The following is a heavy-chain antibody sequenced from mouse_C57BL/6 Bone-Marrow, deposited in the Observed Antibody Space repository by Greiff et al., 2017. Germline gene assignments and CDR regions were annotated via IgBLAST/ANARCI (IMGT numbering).Heavy chain of an antibody. Sequence: EVNVVESGGGLVQPGGSMKLSCVASGFTFSNYWMNWVRQSPEKGLEWVAQIRLKSDNYATHYAESVKGRFTISRDDSKSSVYLQMNNLRAEDTGIYYCTAYGSIFAYWGQGTLVTVSA. CDR2: IRLKSDNYAT. CDR1: GFTFSNYW. D-gene: IGHD1-1*01. V-gene: IGHV6-3*01. CDR3: TAYGSIFAY. J-gene: IGHJ3*01.